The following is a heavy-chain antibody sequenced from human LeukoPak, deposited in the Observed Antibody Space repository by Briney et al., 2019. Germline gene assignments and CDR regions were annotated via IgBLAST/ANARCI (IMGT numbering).Heavy chain of an antibody. CDR1: GYTFTSYY. J-gene: IGHJ4*02. CDR3: ARENPTHYFDY. CDR2: INPSGGST. Sequence: ASVKVSCKASGYTFTSYYIHWVRQAPGQGLEWMGIINPSGGSTSYAQEFQGRVTMTSDTSTSTVYMELSSLRSEDTAVYYCARENPTHYFDYWGQGTLVTVSS. V-gene: IGHV1-46*01.